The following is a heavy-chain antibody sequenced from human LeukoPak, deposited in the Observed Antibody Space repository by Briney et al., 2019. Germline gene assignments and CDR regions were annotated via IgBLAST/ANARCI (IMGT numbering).Heavy chain of an antibody. D-gene: IGHD2-2*01. CDR3: ARDGEYQLLSSYYYYGMDV. Sequence: SETLSLTCAVSCYSISSGYYWGWIRQPPGKGLEWIGSIYHSGSTYYNPSLKSRVTISVDTSKNQFSLKLSSVTAADTAVYYCARDGEYQLLSSYYYYGMDVWGKGTTVTVSS. CDR2: IYHSGST. CDR1: CYSISSGYY. J-gene: IGHJ6*04. V-gene: IGHV4-38-2*02.